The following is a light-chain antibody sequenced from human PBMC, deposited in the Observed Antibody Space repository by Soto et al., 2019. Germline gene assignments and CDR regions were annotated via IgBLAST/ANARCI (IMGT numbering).Light chain of an antibody. Sequence: DVQMTHSPSSLSASIGDGVTVTCQASHNITNNLSWYQQKAGKAPNLLIYHASKLAKGVTSRFSGSGSGTDFSFIITSLQREDLATYYCQQYYGLPPLTFGQGTRLEIK. J-gene: IGKJ5*01. CDR2: HAS. V-gene: IGKV1-33*01. CDR3: QQYYGLPPLT. CDR1: HNITNN.